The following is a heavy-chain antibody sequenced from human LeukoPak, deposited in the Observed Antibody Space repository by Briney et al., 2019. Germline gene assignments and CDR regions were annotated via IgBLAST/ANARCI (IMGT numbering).Heavy chain of an antibody. Sequence: SQTLSHTCTVSGDSISSGNSYWSWIRQHPGKGLEWIGYISYSGRTYYNPSLKSRVTLSLDTSKKQFSLKLNSVTAADTAVYFCARFIGHCSRLSCYPGKSWFDPWGQGSVVTVSS. J-gene: IGHJ5*02. D-gene: IGHD2-2*01. V-gene: IGHV4-31*03. CDR2: ISYSGRT. CDR3: ARFIGHCSRLSCYPGKSWFDP. CDR1: GDSISSGNSY.